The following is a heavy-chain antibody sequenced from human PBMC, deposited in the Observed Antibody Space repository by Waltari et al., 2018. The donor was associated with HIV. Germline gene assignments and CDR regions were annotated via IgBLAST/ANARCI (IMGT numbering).Heavy chain of an antibody. CDR1: GGTFSSYA. Sequence: QVQLVQSGAEVKKPGSSVKVSCKASGGTFSSYAISWVRQAPGQGLEWMGRIIPILGIANYAQKFQGRVTITADKSTSTAYMELSSLRSEDTAVYYCARTGVGDYSNYGRSRLFDYWGQGTLVTVSS. D-gene: IGHD4-4*01. V-gene: IGHV1-69*04. CDR2: IIPILGIA. CDR3: ARTGVGDYSNYGRSRLFDY. J-gene: IGHJ4*02.